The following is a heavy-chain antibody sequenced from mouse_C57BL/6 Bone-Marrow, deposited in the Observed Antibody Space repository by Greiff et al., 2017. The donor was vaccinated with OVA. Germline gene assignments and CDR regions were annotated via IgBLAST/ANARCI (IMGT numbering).Heavy chain of an antibody. J-gene: IGHJ4*01. Sequence: VQLQQPGAELVEPGASVKMSCKASGYTFTSYWITWVKQRPGQGLEWIGDIYPGSGSTNYNEKFKSKATLTVDTSSSTAYMQLSSLTSEDSAVYYCARRSGKYAMDYWGQGTSVTVSS. CDR1: GYTFTSYW. CDR2: IYPGSGST. V-gene: IGHV1-55*01. CDR3: ARRSGKYAMDY. D-gene: IGHD1-3*01.